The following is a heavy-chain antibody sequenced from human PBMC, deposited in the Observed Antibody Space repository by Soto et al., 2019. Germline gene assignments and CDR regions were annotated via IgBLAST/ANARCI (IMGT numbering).Heavy chain of an antibody. CDR2: VYYSGNT. Sequence: GKGLEWIGYVYYSGNTNYNPSLESRVTRSVDTSRNRFSLNLTSATAADTAVYYCAPSGAAPSYSHP. J-gene: IGHJ5*02. D-gene: IGHD6-13*01. V-gene: IGHV4-59*01. CDR3: APSGAAPSYSHP.